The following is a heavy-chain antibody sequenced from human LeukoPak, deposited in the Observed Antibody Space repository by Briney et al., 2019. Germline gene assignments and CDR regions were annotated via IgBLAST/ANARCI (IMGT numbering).Heavy chain of an antibody. CDR1: GFTFSSYW. J-gene: IGHJ6*03. Sequence: GGSLRLSCAASGFTFSSYWMHWVRQAPGKGLVWVSRINSDGSSTSYAGSVKGRFTISRDNAKNTLYLQMNSLRAEDTAVYYCAREDYYGSGSYYRLNYYYYYYMDVWGKGTTVTVSS. D-gene: IGHD3-10*01. CDR3: AREDYYGSGSYYRLNYYYYYYMDV. CDR2: INSDGSST. V-gene: IGHV3-74*01.